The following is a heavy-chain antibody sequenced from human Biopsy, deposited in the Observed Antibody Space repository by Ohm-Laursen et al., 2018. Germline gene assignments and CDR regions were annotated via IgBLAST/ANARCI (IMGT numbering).Heavy chain of an antibody. V-gene: IGHV4-39*07. Sequence: TLSLTCSVSGGSISSSTTYYWAWLRQPPGKGLEWIGSIYNTETTFYNPSLKSRVLISGDASRNQYSLKLTSVTAADTAVYYCVRDRRDWYEPWGQGTLVTVSS. CDR3: VRDRRDWYEP. CDR1: GGSISSSTTYY. CDR2: IYNTETT. J-gene: IGHJ5*02.